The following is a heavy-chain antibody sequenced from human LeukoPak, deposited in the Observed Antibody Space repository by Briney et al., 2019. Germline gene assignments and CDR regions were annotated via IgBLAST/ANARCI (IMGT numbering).Heavy chain of an antibody. CDR1: GYTFTSYD. CDR2: TNPNSGNT. CDR3: ARGRSHRYYYGSGSYLVGY. Sequence: ASVKVSCKASGYTFTSYDINWVRQATGQGLEWMGWTNPNSGNTGYAQKFQGGVTMTRNTSISTAYMELSSLRSEDTAVYYCARGRSHRYYYGSGSYLVGYWGQGTLVTVSS. D-gene: IGHD3-10*01. J-gene: IGHJ4*02. V-gene: IGHV1-8*01.